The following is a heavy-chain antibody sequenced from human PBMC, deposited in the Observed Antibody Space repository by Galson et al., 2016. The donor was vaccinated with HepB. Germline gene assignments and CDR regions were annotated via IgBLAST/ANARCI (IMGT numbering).Heavy chain of an antibody. Sequence: SVKVSCKASRDTFSSYAINWVRQAPGQGLEWMGGIIPIFRTANYAQKFQGRVTITADESTSTAYMELSSLRSEDTALYYCARGVINFGGVIDYFDYWGQGTRVTVSA. CDR3: ARGVINFGGVIDYFDY. V-gene: IGHV1-69*13. CDR2: IIPIFRTA. CDR1: RDTFSSYA. J-gene: IGHJ4*02. D-gene: IGHD3-16*01.